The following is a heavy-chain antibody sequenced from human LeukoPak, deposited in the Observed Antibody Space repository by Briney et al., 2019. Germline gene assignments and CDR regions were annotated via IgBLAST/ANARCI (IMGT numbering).Heavy chain of an antibody. CDR1: GGSFSGYY. Sequence: PSETLSLTCAVYGGSFSGYYWSWIRQPPGKGLEWIGEINHSGSTNYNPSLKSRVTISVDTSKNQFSLKLSSVTAADTAVHYCARGSGNYGPFDYWGQGTLVTVSS. CDR3: ARGSGNYGPFDY. V-gene: IGHV4-34*01. CDR2: INHSGST. D-gene: IGHD4-11*01. J-gene: IGHJ4*02.